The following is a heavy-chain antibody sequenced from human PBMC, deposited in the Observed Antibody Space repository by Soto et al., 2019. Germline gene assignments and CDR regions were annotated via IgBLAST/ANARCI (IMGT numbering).Heavy chain of an antibody. V-gene: IGHV4-39*01. Sequence: PSETLSLTCTVSGGSISSSSYYWGWIRQPPGKGLEWIGSIYYSGSTYYNPSLKSRVTISVDTSKNQFSLKLSSVTAADTAVYYCARHARGYSYGVVYYYYYGMDVWCQGTTVTVSS. CDR3: ARHARGYSYGVVYYYYYGMDV. J-gene: IGHJ6*02. CDR2: IYYSGST. D-gene: IGHD5-18*01. CDR1: GGSISSSSYY.